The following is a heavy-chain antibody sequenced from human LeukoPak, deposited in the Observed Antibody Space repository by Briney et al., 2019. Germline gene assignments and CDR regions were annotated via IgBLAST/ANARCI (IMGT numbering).Heavy chain of an antibody. V-gene: IGHV1-46*01. CDR2: INPSGGST. D-gene: IGHD3-16*02. CDR3: ARAGYDYVWGSYRYDAFDI. CDR1: GYTFTSYY. Sequence: ASVKVSCKASGYTFTSYYMHWVRQAPGQGLEWMGIINPSGGSTSYAQKFQGRVTMTRDTSTSTVYMELSSLRSEDTAVYYCARAGYDYVWGSYRYDAFDIWGQGTMVTVSS. J-gene: IGHJ3*02.